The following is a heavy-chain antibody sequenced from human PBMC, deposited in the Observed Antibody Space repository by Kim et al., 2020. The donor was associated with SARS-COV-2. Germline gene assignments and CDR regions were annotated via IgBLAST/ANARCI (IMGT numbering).Heavy chain of an antibody. CDR3: ARGLDVIYYYGMDV. J-gene: IGHJ6*02. Sequence: GGSLRLSCAASGFTFSSYSMNWVRQAPGKGLEWVSYISSSSTIYYADSVKGRFTISRDNAKNSLYLQMNSLRDEDTAVYYCARGLDVIYYYGMDVWGQGTTVTVSS. V-gene: IGHV3-48*02. CDR1: GFTFSSYS. CDR2: ISSSSTI. D-gene: IGHD3-16*02.